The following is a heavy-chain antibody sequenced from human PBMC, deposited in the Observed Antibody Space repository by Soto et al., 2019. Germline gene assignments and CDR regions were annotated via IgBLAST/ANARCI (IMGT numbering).Heavy chain of an antibody. J-gene: IGHJ4*02. Sequence: QVQLVESGGGVVQPGRSLRLSCAASGFTFSSYAMHWVRQASGKGLEWVAVISYDGSNKYYADSVKGRFTISRDNSKNTLYLQMNSLRAEDTAVYYCARTFAAYGGNFDYWGQGTLVTVSS. V-gene: IGHV3-30-3*01. CDR2: ISYDGSNK. CDR1: GFTFSSYA. CDR3: ARTFAAYGGNFDY. D-gene: IGHD4-17*01.